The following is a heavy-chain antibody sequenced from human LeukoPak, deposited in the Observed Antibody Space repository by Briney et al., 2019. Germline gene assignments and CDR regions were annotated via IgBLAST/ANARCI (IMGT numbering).Heavy chain of an antibody. D-gene: IGHD3-10*01. CDR1: GFTFSTSW. CDR2: INEDGSEK. J-gene: IGHJ4*02. CDR3: ARVRYYYGSGSYYNVMAFDY. V-gene: IGHV3-7*01. Sequence: PGGSLRLSCAASGFTFSTSWMNWVRQAPGKGLEWVASINEDGSEKYYVDSVKGRLTVSRDNAKNSLYLQMNSLRVEDTAVYYCARVRYYYGSGSYYNVMAFDYWGQGTLVTVSS.